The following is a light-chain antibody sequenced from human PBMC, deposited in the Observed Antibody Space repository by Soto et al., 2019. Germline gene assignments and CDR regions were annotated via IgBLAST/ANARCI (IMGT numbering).Light chain of an antibody. CDR3: QQYAGSPRT. CDR1: QTVSSSF. J-gene: IGKJ1*01. V-gene: IGKV3-20*01. CDR2: GAS. Sequence: EIVLTQSPGTLSLSPGERATLSCRASQTVSSSFLAWYQQKPGQAPRLLIYGASSRATGIPDRFSGSGSGTDFTLTISRVEPEDFAVYYCQQYAGSPRTFGQGTKVEIE.